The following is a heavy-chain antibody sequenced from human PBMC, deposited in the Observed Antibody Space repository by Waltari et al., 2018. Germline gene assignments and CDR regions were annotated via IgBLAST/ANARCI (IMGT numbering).Heavy chain of an antibody. CDR1: GYSISSDYY. CDR2: IFHSGST. D-gene: IGHD1-26*01. J-gene: IGHJ4*02. V-gene: IGHV4-38-2*01. Sequence: QVQLQESGPGLVKPSETLSLTCAVSGYSISSDYYWGWIRQSPGKALEWIGTIFHSGSTYYNPSLKGRVTMSIDTANNQFSLKLNSVTAADTSVYYCARGGSETHYPFAYWGQGTLVTVSS. CDR3: ARGGSETHYPFAY.